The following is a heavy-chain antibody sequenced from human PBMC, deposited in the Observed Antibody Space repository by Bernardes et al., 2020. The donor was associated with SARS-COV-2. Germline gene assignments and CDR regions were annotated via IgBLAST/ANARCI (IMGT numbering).Heavy chain of an antibody. V-gene: IGHV3-13*01. CDR2: IGTAGNT. CDR3: ARADYGGSCYYYYGMDV. Sequence: VESLILSCAASGFTFSSYDMHWVRQAPGKGLEWVSAIGTAGNTNYPGSVKGRSIISRENAKNYLYLQMNSLRAGDTAVYYCARADYGGSCYYYYGMDVWGQGTTVTVSS. D-gene: IGHD2-15*01. J-gene: IGHJ6*02. CDR1: GFTFSSYD.